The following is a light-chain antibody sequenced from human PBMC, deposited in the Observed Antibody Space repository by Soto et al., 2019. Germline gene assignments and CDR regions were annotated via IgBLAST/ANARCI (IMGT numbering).Light chain of an antibody. Sequence: EIVMPQSPATLSVSPGERATLSCRASQSVSSNLAWYQQKPGQAPRLLIYDASNRATGIPARFSGSGSGTDFTLTISRLEPEDFAVYYCQQYGSSPRTFGQGTKADIK. CDR1: QSVSSN. J-gene: IGKJ1*01. CDR2: DAS. V-gene: IGKV3-20*01. CDR3: QQYGSSPRT.